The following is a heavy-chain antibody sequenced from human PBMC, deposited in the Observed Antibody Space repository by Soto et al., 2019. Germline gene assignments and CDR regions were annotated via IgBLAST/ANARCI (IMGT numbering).Heavy chain of an antibody. Sequence: ASVKVSCKVSGYTLTELSMHWVRQAPGKGLEWMGGFDPEDGDTIYAQKFQGRVTMTEDTSTDTAYMELSSLRSEDTAVYYCATDRAVTNFKRGYSYGPLYNWFDHWGQGTLVTVS. J-gene: IGHJ5*02. CDR3: ATDRAVTNFKRGYSYGPLYNWFDH. V-gene: IGHV1-24*01. CDR1: GYTLTELS. CDR2: FDPEDGDT. D-gene: IGHD5-18*01.